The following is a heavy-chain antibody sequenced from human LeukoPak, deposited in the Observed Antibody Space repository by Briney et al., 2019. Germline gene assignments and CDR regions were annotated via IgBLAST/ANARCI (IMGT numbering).Heavy chain of an antibody. CDR3: VTPRSWELSDMAV. J-gene: IGHJ6*03. CDR1: GSSISTNYY. Sequence: KPSETLSLTCTVSGSSISTNYYWAWIRQSPGTGLEWIGSVYHNGETYYNPSLKSRVIISVDTSRNDFSLRLTSVTAAGTALYYCVTPRSWELSDMAVWGKGTTVIVSS. V-gene: IGHV4-38-2*02. CDR2: VYHNGET. D-gene: IGHD1-26*01.